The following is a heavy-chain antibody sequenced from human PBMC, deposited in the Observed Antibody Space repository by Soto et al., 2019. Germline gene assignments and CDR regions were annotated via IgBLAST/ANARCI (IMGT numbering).Heavy chain of an antibody. CDR3: AGSSARSIFDY. CDR1: GGSVSGGGYY. Sequence: QVQLQESGPGLVKPSQTLFLTCTVSGGSVSGGGYYWSWIRQLPGKGLEWIGYIYHTGSTFYNPSLKSRVTIFLDKSKSQFSLKLASVTAADTAIYYCAGSSARSIFDYWGQGSLVTVSS. CDR2: IYHTGST. J-gene: IGHJ4*02. D-gene: IGHD6-25*01. V-gene: IGHV4-31*03.